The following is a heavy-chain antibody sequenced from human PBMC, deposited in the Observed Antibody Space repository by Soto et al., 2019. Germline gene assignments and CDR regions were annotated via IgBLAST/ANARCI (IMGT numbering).Heavy chain of an antibody. V-gene: IGHV3-30*18. CDR2: ISYDGSNK. CDR1: GFTFSSYG. CDR3: AKSVRWELLRSPFDP. J-gene: IGHJ5*02. D-gene: IGHD1-26*01. Sequence: SLRLSCAASGFTFSSYGMHWVRRAPGKGLEWVAVISYDGSNKYYADSVKGRFTISRDNSKNTLYLQMNSLRAEDTAVYYCAKSVRWELLRSPFDPWGQGTLVTVSS.